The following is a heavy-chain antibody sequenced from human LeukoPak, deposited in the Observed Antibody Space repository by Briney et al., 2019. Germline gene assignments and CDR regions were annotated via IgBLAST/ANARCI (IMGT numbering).Heavy chain of an antibody. J-gene: IGHJ5*02. CDR2: ISSSSSYI. CDR3: ARARGYRNWFDP. V-gene: IGHV3-21*01. CDR1: GFTFSSYS. D-gene: IGHD5-18*01. Sequence: GGSLRLSCAASGFTFSSYSMNWVRQAPGKGLEWVSSISSSSSYIYYADSVKGRFTISRDNAKNSLYLQMNGLRAEDTAVYYCARARGYRNWFDPWGQGTLVTVSS.